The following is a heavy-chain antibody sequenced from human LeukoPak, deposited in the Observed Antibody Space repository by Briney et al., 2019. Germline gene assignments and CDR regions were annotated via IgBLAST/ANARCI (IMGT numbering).Heavy chain of an antibody. CDR1: GFTFSSYA. V-gene: IGHV3-30*04. J-gene: IGHJ4*02. CDR3: AMPHDTEYYFDY. CDR2: ISYDGSNK. Sequence: GGSLRLSCAASGFTFSSYAMHWVRQAPGKGLDWVAVISYDGSNKYYAESVKGRFTISRDNSKNTLYLQMNSLRAEDTAVYYCAMPHDTEYYFDYWGQGTLVTVSS.